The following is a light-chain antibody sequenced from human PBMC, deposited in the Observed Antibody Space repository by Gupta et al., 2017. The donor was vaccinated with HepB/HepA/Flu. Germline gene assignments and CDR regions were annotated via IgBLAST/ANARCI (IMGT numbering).Light chain of an antibody. CDR2: DVS. CDR3: SSYSSSGTLRV. CDR1: SSDVGGYNY. Sequence: QSAPTQPASVSGSPGQSITLSRPVTSSDVGGYNYVSLFQQHPGKAPKLVIYDVSNRPSGVSNRFSGSKSGNTASLTISGLQSDDEADYYCSSYSSSGTLRVFGGGTKLTVL. J-gene: IGLJ2*01. V-gene: IGLV2-14*03.